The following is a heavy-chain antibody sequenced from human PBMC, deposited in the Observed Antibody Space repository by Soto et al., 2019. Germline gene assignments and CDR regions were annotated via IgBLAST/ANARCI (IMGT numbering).Heavy chain of an antibody. V-gene: IGHV3-11*05. D-gene: IGHD6-13*01. CDR3: ARAWQQLPLPDY. J-gene: IGHJ4*02. CDR1: GFIFSDHY. Sequence: QVQVVESGGGLVKPGGSLRLSCAASGFIFSDHYMSWIRQAPGKGLEWVSHINSGGTYTSYAASVKGRFTISRDDANNPLYLQMNSLRDDDTAVYYCARAWQQLPLPDYWGPGTLVTVSS. CDR2: INSGGTYT.